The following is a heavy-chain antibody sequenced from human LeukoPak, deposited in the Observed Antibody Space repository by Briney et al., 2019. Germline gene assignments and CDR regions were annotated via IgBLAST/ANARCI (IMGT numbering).Heavy chain of an antibody. J-gene: IGHJ2*01. CDR2: ISYDGSNK. Sequence: GGSLRLSCAASGFTFSSYAMHWVRQAPGKGLEWVAVISYDGSNKYYADSVKGRFTISRDNSKNTLYLQMNSLRAEDTAVYYCARDLSSGSFPDWYFDLWGRGTLVTVSS. CDR1: GFTFSSYA. CDR3: ARDLSSGSFPDWYFDL. D-gene: IGHD1-26*01. V-gene: IGHV3-30-3*01.